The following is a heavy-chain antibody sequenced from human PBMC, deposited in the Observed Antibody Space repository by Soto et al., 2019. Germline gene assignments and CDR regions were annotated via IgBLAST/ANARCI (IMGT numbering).Heavy chain of an antibody. V-gene: IGHV1-69*01. D-gene: IGHD3-10*01. J-gene: IGHJ5*02. CDR1: GGTFSSYA. Sequence: QVQLVQSGAEVKKPGSSVKVSCKASGGTFSSYAISLVRQAPGQGLEWMGGIIPIFGTANYAQKFQGRVTITADESTSTAYMELSSLRSEDTAVYYCARGSGITMVRGVTNWFDPWGQGTLVTVSS. CDR2: IIPIFGTA. CDR3: ARGSGITMVRGVTNWFDP.